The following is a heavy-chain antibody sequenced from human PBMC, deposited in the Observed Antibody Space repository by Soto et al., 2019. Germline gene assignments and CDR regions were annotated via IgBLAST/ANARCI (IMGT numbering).Heavy chain of an antibody. CDR1: GYTFTGYY. Sequence: ASVKVSCKASGYTFTGYYMHWVRQAPGQGLEWMGWINPNSGGTNYAQKFQGWVTMTRDTSISTAYMELSRLRSDDTAVYYCARGVLKDNYGSDDGDYYYYYMDVWGKGTTVTVSS. CDR2: INPNSGGT. V-gene: IGHV1-2*04. J-gene: IGHJ6*03. CDR3: ARGVLKDNYGSDDGDYYYYYMDV. D-gene: IGHD3-10*01.